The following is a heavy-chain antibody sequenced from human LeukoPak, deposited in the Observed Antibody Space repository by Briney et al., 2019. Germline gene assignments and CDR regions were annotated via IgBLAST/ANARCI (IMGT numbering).Heavy chain of an antibody. CDR2: INPNNGGT. D-gene: IGHD3-3*01. CDR3: ARDELTIFGVGPGYYYGMDV. V-gene: IGHV1-2*02. Sequence: SVKLCCKAAGYTFTGYDIHWVRQSPRHRLGGLGGINPNNGGTNYAQKFQGRVTMTRDTSISTAYMELSRLRSDDTAVYYCARDELTIFGVGPGYYYGMDVWGQGTTVTVS. J-gene: IGHJ6*02. CDR1: GYTFTGYD.